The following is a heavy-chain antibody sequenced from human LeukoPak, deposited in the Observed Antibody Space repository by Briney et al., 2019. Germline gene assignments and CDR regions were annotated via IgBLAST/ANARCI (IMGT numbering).Heavy chain of an antibody. CDR3: ARGGYSSPRATLDY. V-gene: IGHV3-53*01. CDR1: GLTVSSNY. D-gene: IGHD6-19*01. J-gene: IGHJ4*02. Sequence: PGGSLRLSCAASGLTVSSNYMSWVRQAPGKGLEWVSVVYIGGTTYYADSVKGRFTISRDNSKNTVYLQMNSLRADDTAVYYCARGGYSSPRATLDYWGQGTLVTVSS. CDR2: VYIGGTT.